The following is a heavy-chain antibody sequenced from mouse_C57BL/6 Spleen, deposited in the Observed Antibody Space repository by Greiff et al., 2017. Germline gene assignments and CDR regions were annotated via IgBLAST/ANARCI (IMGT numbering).Heavy chain of an antibody. Sequence: QVQLKESGPELVKPGASVKISCKASGYAFSSSWMNWVKQRPGKGLEWIGRIYPGDGDTNYNGKFKGKATLTADKSSSTAYMQLSSLTSEDSAVYFCARAGVVLSAMDYWGQGTSVTVSS. V-gene: IGHV1-82*01. CDR1: GYAFSSSW. J-gene: IGHJ4*01. CDR2: IYPGDGDT. CDR3: ARAGVVLSAMDY. D-gene: IGHD1-1*02.